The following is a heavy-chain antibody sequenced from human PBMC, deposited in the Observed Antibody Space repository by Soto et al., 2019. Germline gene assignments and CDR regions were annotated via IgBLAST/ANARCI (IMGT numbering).Heavy chain of an antibody. CDR3: ARNYGSGNFPGMDV. CDR1: GGSISSSNW. D-gene: IGHD3-10*01. Sequence: QVQLQESGPGLVKPSGTLSLTCAVSGGSISSSNWWSWVRQPPGKGLEWIGEIYHSGSTNYNPSLKGRVTISVDKSKNQCSLKLSSVTAAETAVYYWARNYGSGNFPGMDVWGQGTTVTVSS. V-gene: IGHV4-4*02. CDR2: IYHSGST. J-gene: IGHJ6*02.